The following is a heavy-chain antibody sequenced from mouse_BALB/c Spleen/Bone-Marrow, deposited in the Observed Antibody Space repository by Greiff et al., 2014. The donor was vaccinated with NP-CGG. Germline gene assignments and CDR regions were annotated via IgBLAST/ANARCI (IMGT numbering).Heavy chain of an antibody. Sequence: QVQLKQSGAELARPGASVKLSRKASGYTFTSYWMQWVKQRPGQGLEWIGAIYPGDGDTRYTQKFKGKATLTADKSSSTAYMQLSSLASEDSAVYYCARYYYAMDYWGQGTSVTVSS. CDR3: ARYYYAMDY. J-gene: IGHJ4*01. CDR1: GYTFTSYW. CDR2: IYPGDGDT. V-gene: IGHV1-87*01.